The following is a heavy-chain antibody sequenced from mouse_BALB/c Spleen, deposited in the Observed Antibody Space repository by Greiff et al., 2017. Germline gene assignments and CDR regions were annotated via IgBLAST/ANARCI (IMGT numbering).Heavy chain of an antibody. CDR2: IYPGDGST. CDR3: ARKGTTAYFDY. Sequence: VQLQQSGPELVKPGASVKISCKASGYTFTSYYIHWVKQRPGQGLEWIGWIYPGDGSTKYNEKFKGKTTLTADKSSSTAYMLLSSLTSEDSAIYFCARKGTTAYFDYWGQGTTLTVSS. J-gene: IGHJ2*01. V-gene: IGHV1S56*01. CDR1: GYTFTSYY. D-gene: IGHD1-2*01.